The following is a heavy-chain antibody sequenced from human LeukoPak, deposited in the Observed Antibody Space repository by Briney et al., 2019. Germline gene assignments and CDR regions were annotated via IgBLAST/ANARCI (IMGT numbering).Heavy chain of an antibody. J-gene: IGHJ5*02. CDR3: ARQRLEAPKYSSSWYNPYNWFDP. V-gene: IGHV4-34*01. D-gene: IGHD6-13*01. CDR2: INHSGST. CDR1: GGSFSGYY. Sequence: SETLSLTCAVYGGSFSGYYWSWIRQPPGKGLEWIGEINHSGSTNYNPSLKSRVTISVDTSKNQFSLKLSSVTAADTAVYYCARQRLEAPKYSSSWYNPYNWFDPWGQGTLVTVSS.